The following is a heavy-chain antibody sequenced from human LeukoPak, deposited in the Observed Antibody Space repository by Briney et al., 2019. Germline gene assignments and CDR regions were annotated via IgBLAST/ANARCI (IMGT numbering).Heavy chain of an antibody. V-gene: IGHV1-2*02. CDR1: GYTFTGYY. Sequence: ASVKVSCKASGYTFTGYYMHWVRQAPGQGLEWMGWINPNSGGTNYAQKFRGRVTMTRDTSISAAYMELSRLRSDDTAVYYCAREPYYYDSSGTDYWGQGTLVTVSS. D-gene: IGHD3-22*01. CDR3: AREPYYYDSSGTDY. J-gene: IGHJ4*02. CDR2: INPNSGGT.